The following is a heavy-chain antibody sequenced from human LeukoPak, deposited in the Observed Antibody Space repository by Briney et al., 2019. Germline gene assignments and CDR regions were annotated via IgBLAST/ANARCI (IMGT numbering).Heavy chain of an antibody. D-gene: IGHD2-2*01. CDR3: ARPRGCGSSRCNNFDY. CDR1: GFTFSGFS. V-gene: IGHV3-7*01. J-gene: IGHJ4*02. Sequence: GGSLRLSCAVSGFTFSGFSMSWVRQAPGKGLEWAAKMNEYGSEIFYVDSVKGRFTISRDNAKNSLYLQMNRLRAEDTAVYYCARPRGCGSSRCNNFDYWGQGTLVTVS. CDR2: MNEYGSEI.